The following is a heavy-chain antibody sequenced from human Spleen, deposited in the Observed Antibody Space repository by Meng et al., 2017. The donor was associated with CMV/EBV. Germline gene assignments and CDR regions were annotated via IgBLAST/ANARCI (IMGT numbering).Heavy chain of an antibody. V-gene: IGHV4-34*01. CDR3: ARRSRYYSGSYIDY. CDR2: IDHSGST. D-gene: IGHD4-11*01. Sequence: AGYGGSFSDYYWTWIRQPPGKGLEWIGEIDHSGSTNYDSSLKSRVTISVDTSKNQFSLKVSSVTAADTAVYYCARRSRYYSGSYIDYWGQGALVTVSS. J-gene: IGHJ4*02. CDR1: GGSFSDYY.